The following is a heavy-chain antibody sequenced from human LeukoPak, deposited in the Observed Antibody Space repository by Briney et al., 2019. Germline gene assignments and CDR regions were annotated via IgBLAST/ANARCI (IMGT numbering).Heavy chain of an antibody. D-gene: IGHD6-6*01. Sequence: ASVKVSCKASGYTFTGYYMHWVRQAPGQGLEWMGWINPNSGGTNYAQKFQGRVTMTRDTSISTAYMELSRLRSDDTAVYYCARDLGVAVRPFSLFYWGQGTLVTVSS. CDR1: GYTFTGYY. CDR2: INPNSGGT. J-gene: IGHJ4*02. CDR3: ARDLGVAVRPFSLFY. V-gene: IGHV1-2*02.